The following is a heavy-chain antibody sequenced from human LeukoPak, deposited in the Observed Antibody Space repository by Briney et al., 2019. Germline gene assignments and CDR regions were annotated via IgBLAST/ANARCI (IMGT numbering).Heavy chain of an antibody. J-gene: IGHJ6*03. CDR1: GSFIKDYS. CDR2: FYTGYST. Sequence: PSETLSLTCAVSGSFIKDYSWSWVRQPAGRGLEWIGRFYTGYSTEYNPSLMSRVTILVDRSKSQISLNLRSVTAADTAVYYCARSPNYYYYFHMDVWGQGTTVTVSS. V-gene: IGHV4-4*07. CDR3: ARSPNYYYYFHMDV.